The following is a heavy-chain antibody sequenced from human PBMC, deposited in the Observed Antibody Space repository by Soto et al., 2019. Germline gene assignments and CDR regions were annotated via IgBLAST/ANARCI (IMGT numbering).Heavy chain of an antibody. D-gene: IGHD2-8*01. Sequence: AETLSRTCSIAGASISRYYWIWNRQSPGKGLEWIGYAYYSGDTGYNPSLKSRVTMAIDTSKNQVSLKLTSVTAADTAVYYCARDRSTYGGGGTGEVKENWFDPWGQGALVTVSS. CDR2: AYYSGDT. CDR1: GASISRYY. V-gene: IGHV4-59*01. CDR3: ARDRSTYGGGGTGEVKENWFDP. J-gene: IGHJ5*02.